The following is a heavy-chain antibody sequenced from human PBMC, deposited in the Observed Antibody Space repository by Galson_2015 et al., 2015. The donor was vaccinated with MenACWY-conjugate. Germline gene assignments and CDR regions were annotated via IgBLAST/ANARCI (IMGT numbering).Heavy chain of an antibody. CDR2: IIPDGSET. CDR3: ARGPLTLDP. J-gene: IGHJ5*02. CDR1: GFTFSTYW. V-gene: IGHV3-7*01. Sequence: SLRLSCAASGFTFSTYWMTWVRQAPGKGLEWVANIIPDGSETYYVDSVKGRFTISRDNAKNSLYLQMNSLRVEDTAVYYCARGPLTLDPWGQGTLVTISS.